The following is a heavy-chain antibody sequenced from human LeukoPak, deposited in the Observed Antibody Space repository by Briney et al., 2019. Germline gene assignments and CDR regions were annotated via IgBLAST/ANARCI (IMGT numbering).Heavy chain of an antibody. CDR1: GFTFNTHG. CDR3: AKVRSSGWHEPYHYYGMGV. Sequence: PGGSLRLSCTASGFTFNTHGMHWVRQVPGKGLEWVTLISPDGNKKYYADSVKGRFTISRDNSKNTVYLQMNSLKTEDTAIYYCAKVRSSGWHEPYHYYGMGVWGQGTTVIVSS. D-gene: IGHD6-19*01. V-gene: IGHV3-30*18. CDR2: ISPDGNKK. J-gene: IGHJ6*02.